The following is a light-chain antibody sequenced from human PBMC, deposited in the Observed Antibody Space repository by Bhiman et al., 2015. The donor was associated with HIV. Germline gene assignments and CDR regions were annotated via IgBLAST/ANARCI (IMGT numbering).Light chain of an antibody. J-gene: IGLJ1*01. V-gene: IGLV1-51*02. CDR3: GTWDNSLSTGGV. CDR1: SSNIGAGYD. CDR2: GHD. Sequence: QSVLTQPPSVSGAPGQRVSISCTGSSSNIGAGYDVHWYQQLPGTAPKLLIFGHDKRPSGIPDRFSGSKSGTSATLGITGLQTGDEADYYCGTWDNSLSTGGVFGTGTKVTVL.